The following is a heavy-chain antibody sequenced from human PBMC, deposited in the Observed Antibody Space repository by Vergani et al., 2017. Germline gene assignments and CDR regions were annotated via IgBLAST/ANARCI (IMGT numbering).Heavy chain of an antibody. CDR2: ISSSSSTI. D-gene: IGHD2-2*01. J-gene: IGHJ5*02. Sequence: EVQLVESGGGLVQPGGSLRLSCAASGFTFSSYSMNWVRQAPGKGLEWVSYISSSSSTIYYADSVKGRFTISRDNAKNSLYLQMISLRAEDTAVYYCARDRGIVVVPAAPDLWGQGTLVTVSS. V-gene: IGHV3-48*01. CDR3: ARDRGIVVVPAAPDL. CDR1: GFTFSSYS.